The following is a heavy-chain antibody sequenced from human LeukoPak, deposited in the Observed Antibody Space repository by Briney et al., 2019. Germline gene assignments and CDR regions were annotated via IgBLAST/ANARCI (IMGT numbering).Heavy chain of an antibody. CDR3: ARVPQGYYGSGSYLGAFDI. J-gene: IGHJ3*02. Sequence: GRSLRLSCAASGFTLSSHAMHWVRQAPGKGLEWVPVISYDGSNKYYADSVKGRFTISRDNSKNTLYLQMNSLRAEDTAVYYCARVPQGYYGSGSYLGAFDIWGHGTMVTVSS. D-gene: IGHD3-10*01. CDR2: ISYDGSNK. CDR1: GFTLSSHA. V-gene: IGHV3-30*04.